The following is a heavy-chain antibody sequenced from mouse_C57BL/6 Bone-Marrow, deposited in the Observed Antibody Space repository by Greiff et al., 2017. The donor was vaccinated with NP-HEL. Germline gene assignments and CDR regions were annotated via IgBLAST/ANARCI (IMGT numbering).Heavy chain of an antibody. CDR3: ARSGIYYYGSSFYYYAMDY. Sequence: VQLQQSGAELVRPGASVKLSCKASGYTFTDYYINWVKQRPGQGLEWIARIYPGSGNTYYNEKFKGKATLTAEKSSSTAYMQLSSLTSEDSAVYFCARSGIYYYGSSFYYYAMDYWGQGTSVTVSS. V-gene: IGHV1-76*01. D-gene: IGHD1-1*01. CDR1: GYTFTDYY. CDR2: IYPGSGNT. J-gene: IGHJ4*01.